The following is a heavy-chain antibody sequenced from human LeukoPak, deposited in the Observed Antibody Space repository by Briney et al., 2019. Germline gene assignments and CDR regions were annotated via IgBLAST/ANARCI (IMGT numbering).Heavy chain of an antibody. Sequence: ASVRVSCKPSGYTFTRNALNWVRHTPGQGLDWMGWINPNTGNPTYAQGFTGRFVFSLDTSVSTAYLRITRLKAEDTAVYYCARTYYDFWRGYHKFDYWGQGTLVTVSS. D-gene: IGHD3-3*01. CDR1: GYTFTRNA. CDR3: ARTYYDFWRGYHKFDY. CDR2: INPNTGNP. V-gene: IGHV7-4-1*02. J-gene: IGHJ4*02.